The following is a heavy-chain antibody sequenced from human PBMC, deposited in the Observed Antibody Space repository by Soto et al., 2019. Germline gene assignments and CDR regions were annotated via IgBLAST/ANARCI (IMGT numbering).Heavy chain of an antibody. D-gene: IGHD6-19*01. CDR2: IYWDDDK. J-gene: IGHJ4*02. V-gene: IGHV2-5*02. CDR1: GFSVSTSGVG. CDR3: AHASGIAGAATWGFDY. Sequence: QITLKESGPTLVKPTQTLTLTCTVSGFSVSTSGVGVGWIRQPPGKALEWLALIYWDDDKRYSPPLKSRLTSTKDPSKTQVVLTMTNMDPVDTATYYCAHASGIAGAATWGFDYWGQGTLVTVSS.